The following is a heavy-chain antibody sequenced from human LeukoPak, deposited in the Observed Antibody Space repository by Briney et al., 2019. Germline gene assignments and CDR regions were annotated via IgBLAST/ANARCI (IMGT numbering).Heavy chain of an antibody. V-gene: IGHV3-21*01. CDR1: GFTFSTYT. Sequence: PGGSLRLSCAASGFTFSTYTMNWVRQAPGKGLEWVPSITSTSHYIYYADSVKGRFTISRDNAKNSLYLQVNSLRAEDTAVYYCAREMGYYDTSGFFDYWGQGTLVTVSS. CDR3: AREMGYYDTSGFFDY. D-gene: IGHD3-22*01. CDR2: ITSTSHYI. J-gene: IGHJ4*02.